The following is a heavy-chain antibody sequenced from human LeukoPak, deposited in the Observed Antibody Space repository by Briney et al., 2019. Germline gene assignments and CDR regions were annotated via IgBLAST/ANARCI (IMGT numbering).Heavy chain of an antibody. CDR3: AHARASGYSYGFDY. CDR2: TRYDGSNK. V-gene: IGHV3-30*02. CDR1: GFTFSSYG. J-gene: IGHJ4*02. D-gene: IGHD5-18*01. Sequence: GGSLRLSCAASGFTFSSYGMHWVRQAPGKGLEWVAFTRYDGSNKYYADSVKGRFTISRDNSKNTLYLQMNSLRAEDTAVYHCAHARASGYSYGFDYWGQGTLVTVSS.